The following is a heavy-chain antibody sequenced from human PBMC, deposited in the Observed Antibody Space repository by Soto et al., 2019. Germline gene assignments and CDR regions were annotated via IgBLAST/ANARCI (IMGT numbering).Heavy chain of an antibody. V-gene: IGHV5-51*01. J-gene: IGHJ6*02. CDR2: IYPGDSDT. Sequence: GESLKISCKGSGYSFTSYWIGWVRQMPGKGLEWMGIIYPGDSDTRYSPSFQGQVTISADKSISTSYLQWSSLKASDTAMYYCARHVYYGWGSCYSADLDVWAQGTTVPVSS. CDR3: ARHVYYGWGSCYSADLDV. CDR1: GYSFTSYW. D-gene: IGHD3-10*01.